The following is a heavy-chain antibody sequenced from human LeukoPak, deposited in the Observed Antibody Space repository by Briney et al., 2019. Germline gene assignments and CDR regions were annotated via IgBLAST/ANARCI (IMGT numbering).Heavy chain of an antibody. J-gene: IGHJ5*02. CDR1: GYSISSVYY. CDR2: IYHSGST. CDR3: ARSPYCSGGRCYSGGSWFDP. D-gene: IGHD2-15*01. V-gene: IGHV4-38-2*01. Sequence: SETLSLTCAVSGYSISSVYYWGGIRQPPGKGLEWIGIIYHSGSTYYNPSLKSRVTISVDTSKNQFSLKLSSVTSADTALYYCARSPYCSGGRCYSGGSWFDPWGQGTLVTVSS.